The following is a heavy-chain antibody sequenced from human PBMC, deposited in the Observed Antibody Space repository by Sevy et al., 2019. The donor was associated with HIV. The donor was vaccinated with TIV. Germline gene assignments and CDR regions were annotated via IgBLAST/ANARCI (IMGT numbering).Heavy chain of an antibody. V-gene: IGHV3-30*04. CDR2: TSYDGSHK. CDR3: ARGENDDEFFQY. CDR1: GFIFSNFA. J-gene: IGHJ1*01. D-gene: IGHD1-26*01. Sequence: GGSLRLSCTVSGFIFSNFAMHWVRQAPGKGLEWVAVTSYDGSHKYYADYVKGRFTVCRENSRNVLSLEMSSLRRDDTAVYYCARGENDDEFFQYWGQGTLVTVSS.